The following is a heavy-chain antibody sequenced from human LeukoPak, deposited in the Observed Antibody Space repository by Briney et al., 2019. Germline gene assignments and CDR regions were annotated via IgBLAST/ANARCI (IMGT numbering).Heavy chain of an antibody. CDR2: IIPILGIA. CDR1: GGTFSSYA. V-gene: IGHV1-69*04. J-gene: IGHJ4*02. CDR3: ARSPYSSSWIFGY. D-gene: IGHD6-13*01. Sequence: ASVKVSCKASGGTFSSYAISWVRQAPGQGLEWMGRIIPILGIANYARKFQGRVTITADKSTSTAYMELSSLRSEDTAVYYCARSPYSSSWIFGYWGQGTLVTVSS.